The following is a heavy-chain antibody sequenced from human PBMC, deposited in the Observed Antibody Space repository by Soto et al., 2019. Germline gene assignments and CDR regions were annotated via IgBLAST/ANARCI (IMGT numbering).Heavy chain of an antibody. D-gene: IGHD2-15*01. CDR1: GGTFSSYP. CDR2: IIPFFGTT. Sequence: QVHLVQSGAEVKKPGSSVKVSCKASGGTFSSYPINWVRQAPGQGLEWMGGIIPFFGTTHSAQKFQGRLTITADESSSTTYLALSSLSSEDTAVYYCASPPEMEVAEYGNGFDPWGQGTLVTVSS. J-gene: IGHJ5*02. V-gene: IGHV1-69*01. CDR3: ASPPEMEVAEYGNGFDP.